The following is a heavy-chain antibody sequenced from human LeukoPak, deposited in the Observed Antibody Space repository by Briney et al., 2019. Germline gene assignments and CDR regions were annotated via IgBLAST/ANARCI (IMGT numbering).Heavy chain of an antibody. V-gene: IGHV1-18*01. CDR3: ARSRYSSSSDAFDI. CDR1: GYTFNNYD. Sequence: ASVKVSCKASGYTFNNYDINWVRQAPGQGLEWMGWINTYDGNTNYAQKLQGRVTMTTDTSTSTAYMDLRSLRSDDTAVYYCARSRYSSSSDAFDIWGQGTMVTVSS. J-gene: IGHJ3*02. D-gene: IGHD6-6*01. CDR2: INTYDGNT.